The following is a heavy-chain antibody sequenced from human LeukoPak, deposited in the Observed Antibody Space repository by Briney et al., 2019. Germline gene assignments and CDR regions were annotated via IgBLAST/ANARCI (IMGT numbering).Heavy chain of an antibody. CDR3: ASYRVADYYDSSGTSVY. CDR2: INSDGSST. V-gene: IGHV3-74*01. CDR1: GFTFSSYW. D-gene: IGHD3-22*01. Sequence: GGSLRLSCAASGFTFSSYWMHWVRQAPGKGLVWVSRINSDGSSTSYADSVKGRFTVSRDNAKNTLYLQMNSLRAEDTAVYYCASYRVADYYDSSGTSVYWGQGTLVTVSS. J-gene: IGHJ4*02.